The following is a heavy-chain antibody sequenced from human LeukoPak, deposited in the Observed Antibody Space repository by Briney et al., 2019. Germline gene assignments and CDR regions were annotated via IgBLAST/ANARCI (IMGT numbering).Heavy chain of an antibody. CDR2: INHSAST. J-gene: IGHJ5*02. CDR3: ARAPDGYYGFDP. V-gene: IGHV4-34*01. Sequence: SETLSLTCAVYGGSFSGYYWSWMRQPPGKGLEWIGEINHSASTNYNPSLKSRVTISVDTSKNQFSLKLSSVTAADTAVYYCARAPDGYYGFDPWGQGTLVTVSS. D-gene: IGHD4-17*01. CDR1: GGSFSGYY.